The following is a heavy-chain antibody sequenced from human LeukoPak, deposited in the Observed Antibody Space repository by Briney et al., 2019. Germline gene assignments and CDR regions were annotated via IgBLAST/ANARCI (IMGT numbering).Heavy chain of an antibody. CDR2: MSYSGRT. J-gene: IGHJ4*02. D-gene: IGHD2-21*02. Sequence: SETLSLTCTVSGGSVSSYYWSWIRQTPEKVLEWIGYMSYSGRTDYGPSLKSRVTMSVDTSKNQFSLKMSYVTAADTGVYYCARGYCRDDICQVFPYWGQGTLVTVSS. CDR1: GGSVSSYY. V-gene: IGHV4-59*02. CDR3: ARGYCRDDICQVFPY.